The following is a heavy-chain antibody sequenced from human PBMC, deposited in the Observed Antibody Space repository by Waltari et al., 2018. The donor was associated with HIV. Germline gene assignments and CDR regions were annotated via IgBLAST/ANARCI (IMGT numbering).Heavy chain of an antibody. J-gene: IGHJ6*02. V-gene: IGHV3-9*01. CDR2: ISWNSGDI. Sequence: EVQLVESGGGSVQPGRSLRISCSASGIPFDYYSMPWVRPPPGKGLEWVSGISWNSGDIAYADSVKGRFTISRDNTKNSLFLQMNSVRVEDTALYYCVKDGASTIFGVLNGMDVWGQGTTVTVSS. CDR1: GIPFDYYS. D-gene: IGHD3-3*01. CDR3: VKDGASTIFGVLNGMDV.